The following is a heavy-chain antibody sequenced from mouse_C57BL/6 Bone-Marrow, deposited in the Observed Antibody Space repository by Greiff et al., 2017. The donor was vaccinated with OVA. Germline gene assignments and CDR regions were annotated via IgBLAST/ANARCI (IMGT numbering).Heavy chain of an antibody. CDR3: TRAHYDYDLFAY. Sequence: EVKLVESGEGLVKPGGSLKLSCAASGFTFSSYAMSWVRQTPEKRLEWVAYISSGGDYIYYADTVKGRFTISRDNARNTLYLQMSSLKSEDTAMDYCTRAHYDYDLFAYWGQGTLVTVSA. D-gene: IGHD2-4*01. J-gene: IGHJ3*01. CDR1: GFTFSSYA. CDR2: ISSGGDYI. V-gene: IGHV5-9-1*02.